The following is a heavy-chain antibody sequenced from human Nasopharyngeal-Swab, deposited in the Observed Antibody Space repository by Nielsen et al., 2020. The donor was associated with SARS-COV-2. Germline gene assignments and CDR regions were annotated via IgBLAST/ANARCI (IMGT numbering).Heavy chain of an antibody. V-gene: IGHV3-30-3*01. CDR1: GFTFSSYA. J-gene: IGHJ6*03. Sequence: GESLKISCAASGFTFSSYAMHWVRQAPGKGLEWVAVISYDGSNKYYADSVKGRFTISRDNSKNTLYLQMNSLRAEDTAVYYCARVLEVRPSDYYYYYMDVWGKGTTVTVSS. CDR2: ISYDGSNK. CDR3: ARVLEVRPSDYYYYYMDV. D-gene: IGHD3-10*01.